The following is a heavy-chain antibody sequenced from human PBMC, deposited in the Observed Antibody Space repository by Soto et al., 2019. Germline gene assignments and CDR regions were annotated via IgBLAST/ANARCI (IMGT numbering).Heavy chain of an antibody. J-gene: IGHJ6*02. CDR1: GFTFSSYW. CDR2: LNSGGTTA. Sequence: EVQLVESGGDLVQPGGSLRLSCAASGFTFSSYWMHWVRQAPGKGLMWISRLNSGGTTANYAVSVSGRFTISRDNAKNTLYLQFNSLSDEDTAVYYCARGVPGYYAVDVWGQGTTVTVSS. V-gene: IGHV3-74*01. CDR3: ARGVPGYYAVDV.